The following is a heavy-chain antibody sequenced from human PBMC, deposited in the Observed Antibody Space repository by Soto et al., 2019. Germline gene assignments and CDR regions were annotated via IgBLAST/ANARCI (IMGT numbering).Heavy chain of an antibody. CDR2: IDQSGGS. J-gene: IGHJ6*02. Sequence: PSETLSLTCAVVGDSLRGQCWPWIRQSPWKGLEWVGEIDQSGGSNYNPSLKSRAIISDDTSKNQFSLTLTSVTPADTAVYYCAREDSYGWSGESLDVWGQGPTVNVCS. V-gene: IGHV4-34*01. CDR1: GDSLRGQC. CDR3: AREDSYGWSGESLDV. D-gene: IGHD6-19*01.